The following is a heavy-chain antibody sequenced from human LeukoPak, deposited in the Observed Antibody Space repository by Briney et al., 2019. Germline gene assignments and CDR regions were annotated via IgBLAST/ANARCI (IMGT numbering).Heavy chain of an antibody. CDR2: IYYSGST. Sequence: SETLSLTCTVSGGSISSSSYYWGWIRQHPGKGLEWIGYIYYSGSTYYNPSLKSRITISVDTSKNQFSLKLSSVTAADTAVYYCARDFQRTQWYFDLWGRGTLVTVSS. CDR3: ARDFQRTQWYFDL. V-gene: IGHV4-31*03. J-gene: IGHJ2*01. CDR1: GGSISSSSYY.